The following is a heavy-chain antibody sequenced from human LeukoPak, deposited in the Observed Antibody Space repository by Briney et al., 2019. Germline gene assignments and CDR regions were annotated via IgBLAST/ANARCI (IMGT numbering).Heavy chain of an antibody. CDR1: GFSFTNYA. V-gene: IGHV3-30*03. D-gene: IGHD6-25*01. J-gene: IGHJ1*01. CDR3: ARRPVAAEYFQH. CDR2: ISYDESKI. Sequence: GGSLRLSCTGSGFSFTNYAMHWVRQAPGEGLEWVAVISYDESKIYYADSVKGRFTISRDLSANTLYLQMNSLTTEDTAMYFCARRPVAAEYFQHWGQGTLVTVSS.